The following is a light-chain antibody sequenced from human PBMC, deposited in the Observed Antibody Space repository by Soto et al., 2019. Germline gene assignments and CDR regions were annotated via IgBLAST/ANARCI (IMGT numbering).Light chain of an antibody. V-gene: IGKV1-5*01. CDR2: DAS. CDR1: QSISSW. Sequence: DIQMTQSPSTLSASVGDRVTITCRASQSISSWLAWYQQKPGKAPKLLIYDASSLESGVPSRFSGSGSGTEFTLTISSLQPDDFATYYCQQYNSYPLTFGQGTIVDIK. J-gene: IGKJ1*01. CDR3: QQYNSYPLT.